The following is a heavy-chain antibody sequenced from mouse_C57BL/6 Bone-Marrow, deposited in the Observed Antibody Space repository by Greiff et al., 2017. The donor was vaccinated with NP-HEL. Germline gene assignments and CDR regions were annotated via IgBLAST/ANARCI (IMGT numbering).Heavy chain of an antibody. CDR3: ASGFYYGSSSYFDY. CDR2: ILPGSGST. J-gene: IGHJ2*01. Sequence: VQRVESGAELMKPGASVKLSCKATGYTFTGYWIEWVKQRPGHGLEWIGEILPGSGSTNYNEKFKGKATFTADTSSNTAYMQLSRLTTEDSAIYCCASGFYYGSSSYFDYWGQGTTLTVSS. V-gene: IGHV1-9*01. D-gene: IGHD1-1*01. CDR1: GYTFTGYW.